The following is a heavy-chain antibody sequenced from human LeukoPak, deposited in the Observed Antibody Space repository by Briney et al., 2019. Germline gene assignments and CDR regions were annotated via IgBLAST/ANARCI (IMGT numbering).Heavy chain of an antibody. CDR2: FSGSGGST. Sequence: GGSLRLSCAASGFTFSSYAMSWVRQAPGEGLECISGFSGSGGSTYYADSVKGRFTISRDNSKNTLYLQMNSLRAEDTAVYYCAKDQGLASRPTSFDYWGQGTLVTVSS. J-gene: IGHJ4*02. D-gene: IGHD6-6*01. V-gene: IGHV3-23*01. CDR1: GFTFSSYA. CDR3: AKDQGLASRPTSFDY.